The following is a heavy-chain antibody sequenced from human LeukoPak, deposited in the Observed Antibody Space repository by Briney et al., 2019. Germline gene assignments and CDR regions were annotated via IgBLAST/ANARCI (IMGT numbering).Heavy chain of an antibody. V-gene: IGHV4-59*08. CDR3: ARVNSSSWDSPRWYFDL. D-gene: IGHD6-13*01. J-gene: IGHJ2*01. CDR1: GGSISSCY. Sequence: RASETLSLTCTVSGGSISSCYWSWIRQPPGKGLEWIGYIYYSGSTNYNPSLKSRVTISVDTSKNQFSLKLSSVTAADTAVYYCARVNSSSWDSPRWYFDLWGRGTLVTVSS. CDR2: IYYSGST.